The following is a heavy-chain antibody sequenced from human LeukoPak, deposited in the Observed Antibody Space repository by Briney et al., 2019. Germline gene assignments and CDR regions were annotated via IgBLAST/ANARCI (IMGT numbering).Heavy chain of an antibody. CDR3: AREAGTTTDFDY. V-gene: IGHV1-18*01. Sequence: GASVKVSCKASGYTFTSYGISWVRQAPGQGLEWMGWISAYNGNTNYAQRFQGRVTMTSDTPIRTAYMELSTLRSDDTAVYYCAREAGTTTDFDYWGQGTLVTVSS. CDR2: ISAYNGNT. CDR1: GYTFTSYG. J-gene: IGHJ4*02. D-gene: IGHD1-26*01.